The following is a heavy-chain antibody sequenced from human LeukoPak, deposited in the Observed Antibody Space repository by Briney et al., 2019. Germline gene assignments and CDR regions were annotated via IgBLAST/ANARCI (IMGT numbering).Heavy chain of an antibody. CDR3: ATGSGSYYSH. J-gene: IGHJ4*02. V-gene: IGHV3-30*02. Sequence: GGSLRLSCAASGLTFSSYWMLWVRQAPGKGLEWVAVAHNDGDTKYYADSVRGRFTISRDNSKNTLHLQMSSLRAEDTAVYYCATGSGSYYSHWGQGTLVTVSS. D-gene: IGHD3-22*01. CDR1: GLTFSSYW. CDR2: AHNDGDTK.